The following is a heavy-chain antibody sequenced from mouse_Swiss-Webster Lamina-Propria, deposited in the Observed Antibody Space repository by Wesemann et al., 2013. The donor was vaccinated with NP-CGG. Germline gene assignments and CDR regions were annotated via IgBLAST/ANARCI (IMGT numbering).Heavy chain of an antibody. V-gene: IGHV8-2*01. D-gene: IGHD2-4*01. CDR2: WNNDNY. J-gene: IGHJ3*01. Sequence: GLSWLRKPSGKALEWLASIWNNDNYYNPSLKSRLTISKETSNNQVFLKLTSVDTADSATYYCAWREIPFYYDYDSWFAYWGQGTLVTVSA. CDR1: GL. CDR3: WREIPFYYDYDSWFAY.